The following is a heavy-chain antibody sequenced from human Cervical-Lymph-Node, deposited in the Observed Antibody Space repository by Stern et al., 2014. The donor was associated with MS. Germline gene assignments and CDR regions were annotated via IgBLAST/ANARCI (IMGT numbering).Heavy chain of an antibody. J-gene: IGHJ4*02. CDR2: SGTDGGT. Sequence: VPLVQSGGGLVQPGGSLRLSCAGSGFTFSNFAMTWIRQAPGKGLELVSGSGTDGGTHYAESVKGRFSISRDNSKNTLYLQMEGLRAEDTAVYYCGKDLHYWSADSWGQGTLVTVSS. CDR1: GFTFSNFA. D-gene: IGHD1-1*01. CDR3: GKDLHYWSADS. V-gene: IGHV3-23*04.